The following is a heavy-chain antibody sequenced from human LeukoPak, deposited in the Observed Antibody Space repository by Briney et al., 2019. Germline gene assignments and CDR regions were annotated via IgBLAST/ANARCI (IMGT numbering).Heavy chain of an antibody. J-gene: IGHJ4*02. CDR3: ARSGGSSASYAF. Sequence: PSETLSLTCTVSGASMFSHYWSWIRQTPGKGLEWIGKIYLVDDTTKYNPSLGGRVNISVDTSRNQFSLHLSHVTAADTAVYYCARSGGSSASYAFWGQGTLVTVSS. V-gene: IGHV4-59*11. D-gene: IGHD2-15*01. CDR1: GASMFSHY. CDR2: IYLVDDTT.